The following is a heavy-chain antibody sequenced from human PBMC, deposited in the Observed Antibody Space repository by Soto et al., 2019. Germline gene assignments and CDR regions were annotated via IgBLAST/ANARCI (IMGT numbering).Heavy chain of an antibody. CDR1: GYTFTSYG. V-gene: IGHV1-18*01. CDR3: ASGAAAVDYYGMDV. CDR2: ISAYNGNT. D-gene: IGHD6-13*01. Sequence: ASVKVSCKASGYTFTSYGISWVRQAPGQGLEWMGWISAYNGNTNYAQKLQGRVTMTTDTSTSTAYMELRSLRSDDTAVYYCASGAAAVDYYGMDVWGQGTTVTVSS. J-gene: IGHJ6*02.